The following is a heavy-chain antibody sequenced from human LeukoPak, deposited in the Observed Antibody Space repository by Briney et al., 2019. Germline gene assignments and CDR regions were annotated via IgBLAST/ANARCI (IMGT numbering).Heavy chain of an antibody. Sequence: GGSLRLSCAASGFTLSSYSMNWVRQAPGKGLEWFSSISTSSSYLYYADSVKGRSTISSDDAKNSLYLVINSLRAVDTAVYYCARDLGQWSGYYPPNFDYWGQGTLVTVSS. CDR1: GFTLSSYS. J-gene: IGHJ4*02. CDR3: ARDLGQWSGYYPPNFDY. D-gene: IGHD3-3*01. CDR2: ISTSSSYL. V-gene: IGHV3-21*01.